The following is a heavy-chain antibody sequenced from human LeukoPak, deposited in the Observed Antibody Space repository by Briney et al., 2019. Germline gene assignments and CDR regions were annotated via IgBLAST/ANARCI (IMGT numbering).Heavy chain of an antibody. CDR3: AREVAAAXRFDY. J-gene: IGHJ4*02. V-gene: IGHV3-66*01. Sequence: GGSLRLSCAASGFTVSSNYMSWVRQAPGKGLEWVSVIYSGGSTYYADSVKGRFTISRDNSKNTLYLQMNSLRAEDTAVYYCAREVAAAXRFDYWGQGTLVTVSS. D-gene: IGHD6-13*01. CDR1: GFTVSSNY. CDR2: IYSGGST.